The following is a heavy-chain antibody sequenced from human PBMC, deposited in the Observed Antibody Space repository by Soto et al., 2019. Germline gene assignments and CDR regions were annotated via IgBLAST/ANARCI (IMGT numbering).Heavy chain of an antibody. D-gene: IGHD3-10*01. V-gene: IGHV3-23*01. Sequence: GGSLRLSCAASGFTFSSYAMSWVRQAPGKGLEWVSAISGSGGSTYYADSVKGRFTISRDNSKNTLYLQMNSLRAEDTAVYYCNPTVRGLWFGEFMDVWGKGTTVTVSS. J-gene: IGHJ6*03. CDR2: ISGSGGST. CDR1: GFTFSSYA. CDR3: NPTVRGLWFGEFMDV.